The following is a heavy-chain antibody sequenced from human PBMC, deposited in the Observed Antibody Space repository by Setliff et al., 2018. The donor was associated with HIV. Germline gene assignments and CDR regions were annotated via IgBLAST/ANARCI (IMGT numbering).Heavy chain of an antibody. D-gene: IGHD3-10*01. Sequence: HPVGSLRLSCAASGFTVSSYYMSWVRQAPGKGLEWVSTIYSDGNTYHADSVKGRFTLSRDNSENALFLQMNSLRPEDTAVYYCARLRPYNSALDYWGQGTQVTVSS. CDR3: ARLRPYNSALDY. CDR1: GFTVSSYY. V-gene: IGHV3-66*02. CDR2: IYSDGNT. J-gene: IGHJ4*02.